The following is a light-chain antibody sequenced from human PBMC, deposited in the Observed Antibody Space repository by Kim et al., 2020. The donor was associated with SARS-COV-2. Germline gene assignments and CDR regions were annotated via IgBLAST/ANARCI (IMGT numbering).Light chain of an antibody. CDR2: DAS. Sequence: DIQMTQSPFTLSASVGDRVTITCRASESIGRLLAWYQQKPGKAPKFLLYDASTLESGVPSRFSGSGSGTEFSLTISSLQPDDSATYYCQHYVSYPLSFGGRTKMDIK. CDR1: ESIGRL. V-gene: IGKV1-5*01. CDR3: QHYVSYPLS. J-gene: IGKJ4*01.